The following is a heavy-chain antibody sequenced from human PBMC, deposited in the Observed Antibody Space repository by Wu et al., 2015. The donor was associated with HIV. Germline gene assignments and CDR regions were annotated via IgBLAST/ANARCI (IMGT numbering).Heavy chain of an antibody. CDR2: FDPEDGKI. CDR3: TAYPRDIWSTGLPY. CDR1: GNSLTKLS. Sequence: HVQLEQSGAVVRKPGASVRVPCKVSGNSLTKLSIHWVRQAPGKGLEWMGGFDPEDGKIIYAQRFQGRVAMTEDRSTDTAYLDLKSLRSEDTAVFYCTAYPRDIWSTGLPYWGQGTLVSVS. D-gene: IGHD3-10*01. J-gene: IGHJ1*01. V-gene: IGHV1-24*01.